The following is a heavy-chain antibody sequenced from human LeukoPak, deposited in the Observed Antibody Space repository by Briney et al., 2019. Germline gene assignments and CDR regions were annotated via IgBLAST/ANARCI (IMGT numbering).Heavy chain of an antibody. D-gene: IGHD3-16*01. CDR1: GFTFSSYW. V-gene: IGHV3-7*03. CDR2: INNNGNVN. CDR3: ARGGGLDV. J-gene: IGHJ6*02. Sequence: GGSLRLSCAASGFTFSSYWMNWARQAPGKGLEWVASINNNGNVNYYVDSVKGRFTISRDNAKNSLYLQMSNLRAEDTAVYFCARGGGLDVWGQGATVTVSS.